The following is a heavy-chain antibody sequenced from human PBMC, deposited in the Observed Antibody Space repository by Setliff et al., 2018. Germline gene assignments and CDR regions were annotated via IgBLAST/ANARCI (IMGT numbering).Heavy chain of an antibody. CDR3: AREGVDTRSSTDYRYYMDV. Sequence: SVKVSCKASGGTFTNYGVSWVRQAPGKGLEGMGGTIPLFGTTDYAQKSHGRVTIITDESTSTAYMELSSLTSDVTAVYYCAREGVDTRSSTDYRYYMDVWGKGTTVTVS. CDR1: GGTFTNYG. J-gene: IGHJ6*03. V-gene: IGHV1-69*05. D-gene: IGHD5-18*01. CDR2: TIPLFGTT.